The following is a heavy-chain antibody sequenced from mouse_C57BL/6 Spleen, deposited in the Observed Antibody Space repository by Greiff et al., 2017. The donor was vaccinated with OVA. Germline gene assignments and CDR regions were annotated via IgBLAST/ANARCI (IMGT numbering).Heavy chain of an antibody. CDR1: GYSITSGYY. V-gene: IGHV3-6*01. D-gene: IGHD2-2*01. Sequence: EVKLVESGPGLVKPSQSLSLTCSVTGYSITSGYYWNWIRQFPGNKLEWMGYISYDGSNNYNPSLKNRISITRDTSKNQFFLKLNSVTTEDTATYYCARAGGYDVYYFDYWGQGTTLTVSS. CDR2: ISYDGSN. CDR3: ARAGGYDVYYFDY. J-gene: IGHJ2*01.